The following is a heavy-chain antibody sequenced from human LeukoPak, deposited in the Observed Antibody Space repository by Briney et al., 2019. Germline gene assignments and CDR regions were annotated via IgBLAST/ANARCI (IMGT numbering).Heavy chain of an antibody. CDR1: GFTFSSYA. CDR3: AREWDDYDILTGYYNY. V-gene: IGHV3-7*01. Sequence: PGGSLRLSCAASGFTFSSYAMSWVRQAPGKGLEWVANIKQDGSEKYYVDSVKGRFTISRDNAKNSLYLQMNSLRAEDTAVYYCAREWDDYDILTGYYNYWGQGTLVTVSS. D-gene: IGHD3-9*01. CDR2: IKQDGSEK. J-gene: IGHJ4*02.